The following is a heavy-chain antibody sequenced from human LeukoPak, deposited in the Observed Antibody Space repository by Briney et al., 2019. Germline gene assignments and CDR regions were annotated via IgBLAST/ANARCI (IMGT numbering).Heavy chain of an antibody. CDR2: IGAAGDT. V-gene: IGHV3-13*01. Sequence: PGGSLRLSCAASGFTFSNYGMGWVRQAPGKGLEWVSGIGAAGDTYYPGSVKGRFTISRENANNSLYLQMNSLRAGDTAMYYCARDRAGDFDYWGQGTLVTVSS. D-gene: IGHD6-19*01. CDR3: ARDRAGDFDY. J-gene: IGHJ4*02. CDR1: GFTFSNYG.